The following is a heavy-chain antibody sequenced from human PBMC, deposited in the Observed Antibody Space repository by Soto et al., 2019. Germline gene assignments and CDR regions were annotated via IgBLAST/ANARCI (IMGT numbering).Heavy chain of an antibody. D-gene: IGHD2-21*01. Sequence: SDTLSLTCALYGQSFNSYYWTWLRPPPGKGLEWIGEISHSGSTYYNPSLRSRITMSVDTSKSQFSLKLSSVTAADTAVYYCARSPHIEWSNFDYWGHGNLVTVSS. CDR2: ISHSGST. J-gene: IGHJ4*01. V-gene: IGHV4-34*01. CDR1: GQSFNSYY. CDR3: ARSPHIEWSNFDY.